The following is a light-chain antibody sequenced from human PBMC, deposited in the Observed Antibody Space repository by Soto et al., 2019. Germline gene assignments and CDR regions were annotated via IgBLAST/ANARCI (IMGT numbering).Light chain of an antibody. J-gene: IGLJ2*01. CDR2: DVN. CDR3: TSYASGSSHVV. Sequence: QSVLTQPASVSGSPGQSITLSCPGTSSDIGGYDYVSWYQRHPGKAPKLIIYDVNNRPSGVSNRFSGSKSGNTASLTISGLQAEDEADYYCTSYASGSSHVVFGGGTKLTVL. V-gene: IGLV2-14*01. CDR1: SSDIGGYDY.